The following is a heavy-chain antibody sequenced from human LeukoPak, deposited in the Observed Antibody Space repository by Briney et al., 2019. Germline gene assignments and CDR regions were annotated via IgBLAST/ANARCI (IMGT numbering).Heavy chain of an antibody. CDR1: GFTFSSYG. J-gene: IGHJ3*02. Sequence: GRSLRLSCAASGFTFSSYGMHWVRQAPGKGLEWVAVIWYDGGNKYYADSVKGRSTISRDNSKNTLYLQMNSLRAEDTAVYYCARDAVAFDIWGQGTMVTVSS. V-gene: IGHV3-33*01. CDR2: IWYDGGNK. CDR3: ARDAVAFDI.